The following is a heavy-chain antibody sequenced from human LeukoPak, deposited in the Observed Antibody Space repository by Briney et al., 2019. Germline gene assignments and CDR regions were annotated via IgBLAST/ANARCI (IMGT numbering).Heavy chain of an antibody. Sequence: PSETLSLTCSVSGGSLTSTTYSWGWVRQPPGKGLEWIGNVYSDGTTYYNPSLKSRGTISVDTSNNQFSLRLDSVTAADTAVYYCARHGPRYDYVWGRSSYSASPTNFWGQGTLVSVSS. V-gene: IGHV4-39*01. D-gene: IGHD3-16*01. J-gene: IGHJ4*02. CDR3: ARHGPRYDYVWGRSSYSASPTNF. CDR1: GGSLTSTTYS. CDR2: VYSDGTT.